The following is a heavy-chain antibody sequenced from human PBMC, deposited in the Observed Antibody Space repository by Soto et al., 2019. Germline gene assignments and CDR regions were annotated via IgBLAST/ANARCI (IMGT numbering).Heavy chain of an antibody. CDR2: IYSGGST. D-gene: IGHD5-12*01. CDR1: GFTVSSNY. V-gene: IGHV3-66*01. Sequence: EVQLVESGGGLVQPGGSLRLSCAASGFTVSSNYMSWVRQAPGKGLEWVSVIYSGGSTYYADSVKGRFTISRDNSKNTLYLQMNSLRAEDTAVYYCARADGYRGGDAFDIWGQGTMVTVSS. J-gene: IGHJ3*02. CDR3: ARADGYRGGDAFDI.